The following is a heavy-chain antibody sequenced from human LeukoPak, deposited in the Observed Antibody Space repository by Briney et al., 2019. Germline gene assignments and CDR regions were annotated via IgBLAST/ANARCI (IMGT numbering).Heavy chain of an antibody. CDR3: ARRSGSYFDAFDI. D-gene: IGHD1-26*01. CDR1: GFTFSSYA. Sequence: PGGSLRLSCAGSGFTFSSYAMHWVRQAPGKRLEWVAVISYDGSNKYYADSVKGRFTISRDNFKNTLYLQMNSLRAEDTAVYYCARRSGSYFDAFDIWGQGTMVTVSS. J-gene: IGHJ3*02. CDR2: ISYDGSNK. V-gene: IGHV3-30*04.